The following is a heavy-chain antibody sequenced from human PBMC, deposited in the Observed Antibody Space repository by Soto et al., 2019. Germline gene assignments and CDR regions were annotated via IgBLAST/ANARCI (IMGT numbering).Heavy chain of an antibody. V-gene: IGHV3-30*14. D-gene: IGHD2-2*03. CDR3: ACNRWVLEMPPTLHF. J-gene: IGHJ4*02. Sequence: QVQLVESGGGVVQPGRSLRLSCAASGFTFSSYAMHWVRQAPGKGLEWVAVISYDGSNKYYADSVKGRFTISRDNSKNSLNHQMNTCIVQHPPGFSCACNRWVLEMPPTLHFWAQGTLVTFSS. CDR2: ISYDGSNK. CDR1: GFTFSSYA.